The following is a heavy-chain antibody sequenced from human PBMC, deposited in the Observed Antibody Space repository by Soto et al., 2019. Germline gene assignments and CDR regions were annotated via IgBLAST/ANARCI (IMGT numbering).Heavy chain of an antibody. CDR3: AIPRDRAS. CDR1: GFTFSSYT. V-gene: IGHV3-21*06. Sequence: PGGSLRLSCPASGFTFSSYTRNWVRQAPGKGLEWVSTISTTGNYINYADSVKGRFTVSRDTAKNLLYLNLNRLRADDTGVYYCAIPRDRASCGQGTLVTVSS. J-gene: IGHJ5*02. CDR2: ISTTGNYI.